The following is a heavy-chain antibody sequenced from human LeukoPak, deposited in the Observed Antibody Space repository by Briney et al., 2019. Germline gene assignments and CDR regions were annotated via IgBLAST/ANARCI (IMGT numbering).Heavy chain of an antibody. CDR1: GFTFSSYA. J-gene: IGHJ4*02. V-gene: IGHV3-23*01. Sequence: GGSLRLSCAASGFTFSSYAMSWVRQAPGKGLEWVSAISGSGGSTYYADSAKGRFTISRNNSKNTLNLQMNSLRAEETAVYYCARGPDTAMDPAYFDYWGQGTLVTVSS. CDR3: ARGPDTAMDPAYFDY. CDR2: ISGSGGST. D-gene: IGHD5-18*01.